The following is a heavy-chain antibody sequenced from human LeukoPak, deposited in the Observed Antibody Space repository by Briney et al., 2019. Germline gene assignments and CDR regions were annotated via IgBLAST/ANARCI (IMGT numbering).Heavy chain of an antibody. Sequence: GGSLRPSCAASGFTVSSSYMSWVRQSPGKGLEWVSVIYSGGSTYHADSVKGRFTISRHNSKNTLYLQMNSLRVEDTAVYYCARAASYESSGYPDYWGQGTLVTVSS. CDR1: GFTVSSSY. J-gene: IGHJ4*02. CDR3: ARAASYESSGYPDY. CDR2: IYSGGST. V-gene: IGHV3-53*04. D-gene: IGHD3-22*01.